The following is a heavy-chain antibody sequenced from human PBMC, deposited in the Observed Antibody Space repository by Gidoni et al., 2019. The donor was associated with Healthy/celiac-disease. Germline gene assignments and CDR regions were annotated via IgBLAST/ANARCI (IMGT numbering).Heavy chain of an antibody. D-gene: IGHD2-2*01. CDR2: IYTSGST. J-gene: IGHJ6*02. Sequence: VKLQESGPGLVKPSQTLSLPCTISVGPISSGSYHWSWIRQPAGKGLEWIGRIYTSGSTNYNPSLKSRVTISVDTSKNQFSLKLSSVTAADTAVYYCARNAPNYYYGMDVWGQGTTVTVSS. CDR1: VGPISSGSYH. V-gene: IGHV4-61*02. CDR3: ARNAPNYYYGMDV.